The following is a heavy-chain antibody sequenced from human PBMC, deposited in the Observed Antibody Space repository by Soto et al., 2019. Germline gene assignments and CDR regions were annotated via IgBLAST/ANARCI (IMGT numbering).Heavy chain of an antibody. J-gene: IGHJ4*02. V-gene: IGHV3-48*01. CDR1: GFTFRTYN. Sequence: GSLRLSCAASGFTFRTYNMNWVRQAPGKGLEWVSYISSSTGTIYYADSVKGRFTISRDNAKNSLYLQMNSLRAEDTAVYYCARVYGIAVAGTLDFWGQGTLVTVSS. D-gene: IGHD6-19*01. CDR3: ARVYGIAVAGTLDF. CDR2: ISSSTGTI.